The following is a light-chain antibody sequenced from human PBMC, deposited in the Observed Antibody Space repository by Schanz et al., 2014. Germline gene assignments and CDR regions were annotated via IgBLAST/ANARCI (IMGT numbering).Light chain of an antibody. J-gene: IGKJ1*01. CDR1: QSVNGRF. V-gene: IGKV3-20*01. CDR2: NAS. CDR3: QHYGSSAGT. Sequence: EIVLTQSPDTLSLSPGERATLSCKASQSVNGRFLAWYQQKPGQAPRLLIYNASKRATGIPDRFSGSGSGTDFSLTISRLEPEDFAMYYCQHYGSSAGTFGQGTKVEIK.